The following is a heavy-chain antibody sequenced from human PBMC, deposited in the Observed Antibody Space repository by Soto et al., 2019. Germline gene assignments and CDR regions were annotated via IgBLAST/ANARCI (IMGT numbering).Heavy chain of an antibody. CDR2: ISSSGSAI. J-gene: IGHJ6*02. V-gene: IGHV3-48*03. D-gene: IGHD2-2*01. CDR1: GFTFGSYE. Sequence: LRLSCAASGFTFGSYEMHWVRQAPGKGLEWTSCISSSGSAIYYADSVRGRFTISRDNAKNSLFLQMNSLRAEDTGIYYCARGVFYCSSTSCYESVWGQGTTVTVSS. CDR3: ARGVFYCSSTSCYESV.